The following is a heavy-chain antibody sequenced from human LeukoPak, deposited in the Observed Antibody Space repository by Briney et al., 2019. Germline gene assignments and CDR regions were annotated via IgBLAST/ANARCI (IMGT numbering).Heavy chain of an antibody. CDR1: GFTFSSYA. Sequence: GGSLRLSCAASGFTFSSYAMSWVRQAAGKGLEWVSAISGSGGSTYYADSVKGRFTISRDNSKNTLYLQMNSLRAEDTAVYYCAKDRSGIVGATDYWGQGTLVTVSS. D-gene: IGHD1-26*01. CDR2: ISGSGGST. CDR3: AKDRSGIVGATDY. J-gene: IGHJ4*02. V-gene: IGHV3-23*01.